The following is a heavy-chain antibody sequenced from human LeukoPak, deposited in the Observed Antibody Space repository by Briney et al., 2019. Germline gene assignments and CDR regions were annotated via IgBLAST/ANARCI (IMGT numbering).Heavy chain of an antibody. CDR1: GYTFTGYY. V-gene: IGHV1-2*02. Sequence: ASVKVSCKASGYTFTGYYMHWVRQAPGQGLEWMGWINPNSGGTNYAQKFQGRVTMTRDTSISTAYMELSRLRSDDTAVYYCAGDTEVAARQNWFDPWGQGTLVTVSS. CDR2: INPNSGGT. J-gene: IGHJ5*02. CDR3: AGDTEVAARQNWFDP. D-gene: IGHD6-6*01.